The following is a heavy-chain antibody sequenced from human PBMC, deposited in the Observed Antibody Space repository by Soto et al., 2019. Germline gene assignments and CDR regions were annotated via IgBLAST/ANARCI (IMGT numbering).Heavy chain of an antibody. CDR3: ARDRGSSWLNWFDP. V-gene: IGHV1-18*01. Sequence: ASVKVSCKASGYTFTSYGISWARQAPGQGLEWMGWISAYNGNTNYAQKLQGRVTMTTDTSTSTAYMELRSLRSDDTAVYYCARDRGSSWLNWFDPWGQGTLVTVSS. CDR1: GYTFTSYG. D-gene: IGHD6-13*01. CDR2: ISAYNGNT. J-gene: IGHJ5*02.